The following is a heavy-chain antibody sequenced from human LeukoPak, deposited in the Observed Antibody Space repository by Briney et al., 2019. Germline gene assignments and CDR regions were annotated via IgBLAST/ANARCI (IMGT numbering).Heavy chain of an antibody. D-gene: IGHD4-23*01. Sequence: GGSLRLSCAASGFTVSNYYMSWVRQAPGKGLEWVSDIYTDDRTYYADSVKGRFTISRDDSKNMLFLQMDSLRAEDTAVYFCARDDGGNFNDAFDIWGQGTMVTVSS. J-gene: IGHJ3*02. V-gene: IGHV3-53*01. CDR3: ARDDGGNFNDAFDI. CDR2: IYTDDRT. CDR1: GFTVSNYY.